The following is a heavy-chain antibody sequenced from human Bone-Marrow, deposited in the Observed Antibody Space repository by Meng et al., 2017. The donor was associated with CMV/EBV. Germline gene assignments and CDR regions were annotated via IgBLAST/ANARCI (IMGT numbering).Heavy chain of an antibody. D-gene: IGHD2-2*01. CDR3: AISLIVEVSDATGRIMTGTSGIDV. V-gene: IGHV1-2*02. J-gene: IGHJ4*02. CDR1: GYTFTSYG. CDR2: INPSSGGI. Sequence: ASVKVSCKASGYTFTSYGISWVRPAPGQGPEWMGWINPSSGGIKYAQKFQGRVTLTRDTSISAAYMELSRLRSDDTAVYYCAISLIVEVSDATGRIMTGTSGIDVWGQGNLVNVSS.